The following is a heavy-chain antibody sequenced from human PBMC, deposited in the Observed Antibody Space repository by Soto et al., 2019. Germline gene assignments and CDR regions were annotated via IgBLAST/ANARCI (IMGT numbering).Heavy chain of an antibody. CDR3: AKDLINIEDWNDVKNSDY. CDR1: GFTFSSYA. J-gene: IGHJ4*02. CDR2: ISGSGGST. D-gene: IGHD1-1*01. Sequence: GGSLRLSCAASGFTFSSYAMSWVRQAPGKGLEWVSAISGSGGSTYYADSVKGRFTISRDNSKNTLYLQMNSLRAEDTAVYYCAKDLINIEDWNDVKNSDYWGQGTLVTVSS. V-gene: IGHV3-23*01.